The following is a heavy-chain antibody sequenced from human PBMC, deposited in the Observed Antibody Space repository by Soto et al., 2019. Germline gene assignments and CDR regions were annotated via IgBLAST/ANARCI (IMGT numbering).Heavy chain of an antibody. D-gene: IGHD3-10*01. CDR3: AREPISTPRGVTQVDP. CDR1: GAPISSGGYY. V-gene: IGHV4-31*03. Sequence: QVQLQESGPGLVRPSQTLSLTCTVSGAPISSGGYYWSWIRQHPGKGPEWIGYIYNSGTTFYNPYLGSRITMSLDAAENHFSLELRSVTVADTAVYYCAREPISTPRGVTQVDPWGQGTLVTVSS. CDR2: IYNSGTT. J-gene: IGHJ5*02.